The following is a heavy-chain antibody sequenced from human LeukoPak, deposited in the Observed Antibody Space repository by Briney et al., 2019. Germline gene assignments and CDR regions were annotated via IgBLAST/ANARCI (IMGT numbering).Heavy chain of an antibody. V-gene: IGHV1-46*01. CDR3: ARAGELLDYYYGMDV. J-gene: IGHJ6*02. CDR2: INPSGGST. Sequence: ASVKVSCTASGYTFTSYYMHWVRQAPGQGLEWMGIINPSGGSTSYAQKFQGRVTMTRDTSTSTVYMELSSLRSEDTAVYYCARAGELLDYYYGMDVWGQGTTVTVSS. CDR1: GYTFTSYY. D-gene: IGHD1-26*01.